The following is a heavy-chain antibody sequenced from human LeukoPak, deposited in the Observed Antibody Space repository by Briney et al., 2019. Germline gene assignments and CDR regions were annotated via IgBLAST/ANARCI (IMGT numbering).Heavy chain of an antibody. CDR2: IYYSGST. D-gene: IGHD3-9*01. Sequence: PSETLSLTCTVSGGSMSSGGYNWSWIRQHPGKGLEWIGHIYYSGSTYYNPSLKSRVTISADTSKNQSSLKLSSVTAADTAVYYCARHGSGDYDILTGYYSRPYGMDVWGQGTTVTVSS. J-gene: IGHJ6*02. V-gene: IGHV4-39*01. CDR1: GGSMSSGGYN. CDR3: ARHGSGDYDILTGYYSRPYGMDV.